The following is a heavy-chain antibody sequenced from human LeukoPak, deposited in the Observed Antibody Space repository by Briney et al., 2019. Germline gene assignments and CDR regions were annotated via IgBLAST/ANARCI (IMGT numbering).Heavy chain of an antibody. J-gene: IGHJ6*03. CDR3: ARVGPWVNPDYYFYYMDV. CDR1: GFTFSSYW. D-gene: IGHD1-14*01. CDR2: INHSGST. Sequence: PGGSLRLSCAASGFTFSSYWMSWVRQAPGKGLEWIGEINHSGSTNYNPSLKSRVTISVDTSKNQFSLKLSSVTAADTAVYYCARVGPWVNPDYYFYYMDVWGKGTTVTVSS. V-gene: IGHV4-34*01.